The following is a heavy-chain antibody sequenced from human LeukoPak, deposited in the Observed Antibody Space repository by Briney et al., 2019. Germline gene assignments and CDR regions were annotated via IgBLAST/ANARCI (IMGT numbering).Heavy chain of an antibody. Sequence: SETLSLTCTVSGGSISSYYWSWLRQPPGKGLEWIGEINHSGSTNYNPSLKSRVTISVDTSKNQFSLKLSSVTDADTAVYYCARGRRVRGVIIPNWFDPWGQGTLVTVSS. CDR3: ARGRRVRGVIIPNWFDP. CDR2: INHSGST. D-gene: IGHD3-10*01. CDR1: GGSISSYY. J-gene: IGHJ5*02. V-gene: IGHV4-34*01.